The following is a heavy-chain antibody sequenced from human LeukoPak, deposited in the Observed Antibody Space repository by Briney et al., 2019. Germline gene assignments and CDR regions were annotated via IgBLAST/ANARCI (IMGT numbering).Heavy chain of an antibody. CDR1: GYTFTGYY. Sequence: ASVNVSCKASGYTFTGYYMHWVRQAPGQGLEWMGWINPNSGGTNYAQKFPGRVTMTRDTSISTAYMELSRLRSDDTAVCYCARGDGGGCVDPWGQGTLVTVSS. D-gene: IGHD5-24*01. V-gene: IGHV1-2*02. CDR3: ARGDGGGCVDP. J-gene: IGHJ5*02. CDR2: INPNSGGT.